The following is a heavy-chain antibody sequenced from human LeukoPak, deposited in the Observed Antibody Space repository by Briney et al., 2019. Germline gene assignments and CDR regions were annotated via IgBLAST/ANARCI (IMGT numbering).Heavy chain of an antibody. Sequence: GGSLRLSCAASGFTFSDYYMSWIRQAPGKGLEWVSYISSGGSTIYYADSVKGRFTISRDNSKNTLYLQMNSLRVEDTAVYYCAKKYSTGLDPWGQGTLVTVSS. CDR2: ISSGGSTI. J-gene: IGHJ5*02. V-gene: IGHV3-11*01. CDR1: GFTFSDYY. CDR3: AKKYSTGLDP. D-gene: IGHD1-26*01.